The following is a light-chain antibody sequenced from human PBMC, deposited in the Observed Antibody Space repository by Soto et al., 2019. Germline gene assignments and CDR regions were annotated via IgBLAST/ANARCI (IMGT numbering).Light chain of an antibody. CDR3: QQYGSPWT. CDR1: QGVSANH. CDR2: GAS. J-gene: IGKJ1*01. Sequence: DIVLTQSPGTLSLSPGERATLSCRASQGVSANHLTWYQQQPGQAPRLLMCGASTRATGIPDRFSGGVSGTDFTITISRLEPEDFAVYYCQQYGSPWTFGQGTKVEIK. V-gene: IGKV3-20*01.